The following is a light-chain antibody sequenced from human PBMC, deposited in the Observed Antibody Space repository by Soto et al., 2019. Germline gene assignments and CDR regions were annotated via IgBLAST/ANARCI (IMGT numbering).Light chain of an antibody. J-gene: IGKJ1*01. CDR3: HQYGSSPRT. V-gene: IGKV3-20*01. CDR1: QSISTN. Sequence: EIVLTQSPGTLSLSPGERATLSCRAGQSISTNLAWYQQKRGQAPRLLIYGASSRATGIPDRFSGSGSGTDFTLTISSLEPEDFAVYYCHQYGSSPRTFGQGTKVDIK. CDR2: GAS.